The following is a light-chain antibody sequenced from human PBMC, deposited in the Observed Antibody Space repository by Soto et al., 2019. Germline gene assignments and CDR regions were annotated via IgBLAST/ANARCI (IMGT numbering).Light chain of an antibody. CDR3: HEVGNSPFT. Sequence: VLTQSPGALSLSPGEGATLSCSSSQTVRGNYFVWYQQIPGQPPTLLVYSPSARAAGVRDRFNGSGSRTYLNLTISRVAPDDFVIYYCHEVGNSPFTFGPGTRVSLK. CDR1: QTVRGNY. CDR2: SPS. V-gene: IGKV3-20*01. J-gene: IGKJ3*01.